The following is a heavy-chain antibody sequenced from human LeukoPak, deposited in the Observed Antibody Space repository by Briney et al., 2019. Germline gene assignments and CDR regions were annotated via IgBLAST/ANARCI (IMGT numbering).Heavy chain of an antibody. Sequence: SETLSLTCSVSGGSISSGSYYWSWIRQPAGKGLEWIGRIYTSGSANYNPSLKSRVTISVDTSKNQFSLKLSSVTAADTAVYYCARTVKRYYYYYYMDVWGKGTTVTVSS. J-gene: IGHJ6*03. CDR1: GGSISSGSYY. CDR2: IYTSGSA. CDR3: ARTVKRYYYYYYMDV. D-gene: IGHD1-1*01. V-gene: IGHV4-61*02.